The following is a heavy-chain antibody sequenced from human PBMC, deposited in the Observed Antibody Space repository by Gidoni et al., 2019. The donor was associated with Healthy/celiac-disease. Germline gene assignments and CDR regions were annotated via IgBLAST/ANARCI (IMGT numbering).Heavy chain of an antibody. D-gene: IGHD3-10*01. CDR3: AKVRYYGSGLSGYFDY. CDR1: GFTFSSYG. J-gene: IGHJ4*02. V-gene: IGHV3-30*18. CDR2: ISYDGSNK. Sequence: QVQLVESGGGVVQPGRSLRLSCAASGFTFSSYGMHWVRQAPGKGLEWVAVISYDGSNKYYADSVKGRFTISRDNSKNTLYLQMNSLRAEDTAVYYCAKVRYYGSGLSGYFDYWGQGTLVTVSS.